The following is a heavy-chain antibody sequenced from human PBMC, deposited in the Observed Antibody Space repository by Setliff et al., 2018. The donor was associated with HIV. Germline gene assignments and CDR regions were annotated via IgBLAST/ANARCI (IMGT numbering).Heavy chain of an antibody. V-gene: IGHV4-4*09. CDR2: IYSSGST. CDR1: NGSISGYY. D-gene: IGHD7-27*01. Sequence: SETLSLTCTVSNGSISGYYWSWIRQSPGKGLEWIGYIYSSGSTNYQPSLKSRVTMSIDTSNNQFSLKLTSLTAADSAVYYCARQGRPGDFDSWGQGTLVTVSS. J-gene: IGHJ4*02. CDR3: ARQGRPGDFDS.